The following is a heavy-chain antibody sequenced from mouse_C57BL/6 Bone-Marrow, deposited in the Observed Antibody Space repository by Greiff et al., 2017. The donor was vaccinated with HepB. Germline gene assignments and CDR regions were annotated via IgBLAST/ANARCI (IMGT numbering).Heavy chain of an antibody. CDR3: ASGALYDYCWFAY. D-gene: IGHD2-4*01. V-gene: IGHV1-69*01. J-gene: IGHJ3*01. Sequence: VQLQQPGAELVMPGASVKLSCTASGYTFTSYWMHWVKQRPGQGLEWVGEIDPSDSYTNYNQKFKGKSTLTVDKSSSTAYMQLSSLTSEDAAVYYCASGALYDYCWFAYWGQGTLVTVSA. CDR2: IDPSDSYT. CDR1: GYTFTSYW.